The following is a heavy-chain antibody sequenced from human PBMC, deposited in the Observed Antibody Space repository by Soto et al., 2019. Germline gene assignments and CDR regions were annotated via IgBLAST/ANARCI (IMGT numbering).Heavy chain of an antibody. CDR1: GYTFFTYD. CDR3: ARHHGPTTSENWFDP. Sequence: QVHLVQSGVEVKTPGASVKVSCQASGYTFFTYDISWVRQAPGQVLEWMGWISTYSGDTQSPQKFQGRVTMTTDTSTTTAYRELRSLRSDDTAVYYCARHHGPTTSENWFDPWGQGTLVTVSS. J-gene: IGHJ5*02. V-gene: IGHV1-18*01. CDR2: ISTYSGDT. D-gene: IGHD5-12*01.